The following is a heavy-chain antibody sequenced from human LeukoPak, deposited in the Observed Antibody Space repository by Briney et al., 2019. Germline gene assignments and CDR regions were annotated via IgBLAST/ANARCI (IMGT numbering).Heavy chain of an antibody. CDR1: GFTLSSYG. V-gene: IGHV3-33*01. CDR2: IWYDGSNK. D-gene: IGHD2-2*01. Sequence: GGSLRLSCAASGFTLSSYGMHWVRQAPGKGLEWVAVIWYDGSNKYYADSVKGRFTISRDNSKNTLYLQMNSLRAEDTAVYYCARARVVPAAIHWFDPWGQGTLVTVSS. J-gene: IGHJ5*02. CDR3: ARARVVPAAIHWFDP.